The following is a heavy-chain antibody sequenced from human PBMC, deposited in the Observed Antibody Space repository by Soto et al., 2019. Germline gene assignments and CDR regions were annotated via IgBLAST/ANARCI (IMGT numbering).Heavy chain of an antibody. V-gene: IGHV1-69*12. D-gene: IGHD1-26*01. CDR2: IIPMYGIA. CDR3: AGEVGGTGFHL. J-gene: IGHJ5*02. Sequence: QVQLVQSGGEVKKPGSSVRVSCRTSGGTFKNYGFSWVRQAPGQGLEWMGGIIPMYGIANYGQIFQGRLTITADESTNTAYIDLSSLKSDAAAVYYCAGEVGGTGFHLWGQGTQVTVSS. CDR1: GGTFKNYG.